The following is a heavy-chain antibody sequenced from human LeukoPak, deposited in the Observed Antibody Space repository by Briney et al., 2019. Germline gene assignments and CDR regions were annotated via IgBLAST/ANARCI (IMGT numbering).Heavy chain of an antibody. J-gene: IGHJ6*03. CDR2: IYYSGST. CDR1: GGSISSSSYY. V-gene: IGHV4-39*01. D-gene: IGHD2-2*01. CDR3: ATPGECCSSTSCLYYYYYYMDV. Sequence: PSETLSLTCTVSGGSISSSSYYWGWIRQPPGKGLEWIGSIYYSGSTYYNPSLKSRVTISVDTSKNQFSLKLSSVTAADTAVYYCATPGECCSSTSCLYYYYYYMDVWGKGTTVTVSS.